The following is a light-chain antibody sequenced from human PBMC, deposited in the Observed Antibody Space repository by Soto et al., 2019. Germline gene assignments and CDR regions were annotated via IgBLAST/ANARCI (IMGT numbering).Light chain of an antibody. CDR3: SSYANTFYV. Sequence: QSALTQPASVSGSPGQSITISCTGTSSDIGGYNYVSWYQQHPGKAPKLMIYDVSNRPSGVSNRFSGSKSGNTASLTISGLQAEDEADYYCSSYANTFYVFGTGTKVTVL. J-gene: IGLJ1*01. CDR2: DVS. CDR1: SSDIGGYNY. V-gene: IGLV2-14*03.